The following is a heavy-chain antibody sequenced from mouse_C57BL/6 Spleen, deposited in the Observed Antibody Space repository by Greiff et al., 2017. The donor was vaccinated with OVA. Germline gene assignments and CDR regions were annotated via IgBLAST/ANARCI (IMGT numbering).Heavy chain of an antibody. Sequence: VQLVESGGGLVKPGGSLKLSCAASGFTFSDYGMHWVRQAPEKGLEWVAYISSGSSTIYYADTVKGRFTISRDNAKNTLFLQMTSLRSKDTAMYYCARRDYYGSSYLDYWGQGTTLTVSS. CDR2: ISSGSSTI. V-gene: IGHV5-17*01. J-gene: IGHJ2*01. CDR3: ARRDYYGSSYLDY. CDR1: GFTFSDYG. D-gene: IGHD1-1*01.